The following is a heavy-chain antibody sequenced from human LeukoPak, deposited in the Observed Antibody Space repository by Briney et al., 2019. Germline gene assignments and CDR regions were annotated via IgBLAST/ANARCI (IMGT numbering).Heavy chain of an antibody. Sequence: ASVKVSCKASGGTFSSYAISWVRQAPGQGLEWMGGIIPIFVTANYAQKFQGRVTITADESTSTAYMELSSLRSEDTAVYYCARGDFKAGGELSEYYFDYWGQGTLVTVSS. CDR3: ARGDFKAGGELSEYYFDY. J-gene: IGHJ4*02. CDR2: IIPIFVTA. D-gene: IGHD3-16*02. V-gene: IGHV1-69*13. CDR1: GGTFSSYA.